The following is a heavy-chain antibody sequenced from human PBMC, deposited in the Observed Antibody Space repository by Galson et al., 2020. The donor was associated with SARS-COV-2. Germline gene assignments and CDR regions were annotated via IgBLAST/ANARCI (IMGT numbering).Heavy chain of an antibody. J-gene: IGHJ4*02. CDR3: ARLSHWNYGGLDY. D-gene: IGHD1-7*01. V-gene: IGHV3-7*03. CDR1: GFTFSTYW. CDR2: IKQVGSEN. Sequence: GASLKISCAASGFTFSTYWMTWVRQAPGKGLEWVANIKQVGSENYYVDSVKGRFTISRDNAENSVFLQMNSLRVEDTAVYFCARLSHWNYGGLDYWGQGTLVTVSS.